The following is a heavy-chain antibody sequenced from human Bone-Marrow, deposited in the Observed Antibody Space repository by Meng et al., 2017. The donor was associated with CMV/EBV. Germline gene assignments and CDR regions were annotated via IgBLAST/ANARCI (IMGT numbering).Heavy chain of an antibody. D-gene: IGHD1-14*01. CDR3: AKPQTRTPNSRDAFDI. Sequence: ASVKVSCKASGYTFTSYYMHWVRQAPGQGLEWMGIINPSGGSTSYAQKFQGRVTITTDESTSTAYMELSRLRFEDTAVYYFAKPQTRTPNSRDAFDIWGQGTMVTVSS. V-gene: IGHV1-46*01. CDR2: INPSGGST. CDR1: GYTFTSYY. J-gene: IGHJ3*02.